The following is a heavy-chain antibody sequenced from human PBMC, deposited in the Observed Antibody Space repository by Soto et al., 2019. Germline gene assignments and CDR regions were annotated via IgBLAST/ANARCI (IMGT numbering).Heavy chain of an antibody. CDR1: GGSIRSGAYY. CDR3: ARSYRLDFDWTSYVDY. V-gene: IGHV4-31*03. D-gene: IGHD3-9*01. Sequence: QVQLQESGPGLVKPSQTLSLTCTVSGGSIRSGAYYWSWIRQHPGKGLEWIGYIYYSGSTYYNPSLKSRVTISADTSKNQFSLKLSSVTAADTAVYYCARSYRLDFDWTSYVDYWGQGTLVTVSS. J-gene: IGHJ4*02. CDR2: IYYSGST.